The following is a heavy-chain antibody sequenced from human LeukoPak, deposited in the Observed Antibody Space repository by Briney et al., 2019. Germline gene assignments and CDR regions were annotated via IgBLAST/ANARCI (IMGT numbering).Heavy chain of an antibody. D-gene: IGHD6-13*01. V-gene: IGHV7-4-1*02. CDR2: INTNTGNP. Sequence: ASVKVSRKASGYTLTSYAMNWVRQAPGQGLEWMGWINTNTGNPTYAQGFTGRFVFSLDTSVSTAYLQISSLKAEDTAVYYCARTIAAADFDYWGQGTLVTVSS. CDR3: ARTIAAADFDY. CDR1: GYTLTSYA. J-gene: IGHJ4*02.